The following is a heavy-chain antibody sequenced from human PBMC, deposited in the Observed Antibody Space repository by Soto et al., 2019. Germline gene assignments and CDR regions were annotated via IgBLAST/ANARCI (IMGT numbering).Heavy chain of an antibody. V-gene: IGHV4-59*08. CDR1: GGSISSYY. D-gene: IGHD3-3*01. J-gene: IGHJ4*02. CDR2: IYYSGST. CDR3: ARQGGYDFWSGYFYYFDY. Sequence: SETLSLTCTVSGGSISSYYWSWIRQPPGKGLEWIGYIYYSGSTNYNPSLKSRVTISVDTSKNQFSLKLSSVTATDTAVYYCARQGGYDFWSGYFYYFDYWGQGTLVTVSS.